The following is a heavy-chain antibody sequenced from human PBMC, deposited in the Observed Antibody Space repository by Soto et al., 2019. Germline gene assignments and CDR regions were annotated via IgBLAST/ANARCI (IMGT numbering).Heavy chain of an antibody. Sequence: QVQLVQSGAEVKKPGSSVKVSCKASGGTFSSYAISWVRQAPGQGLEWMGGIIPIFGTANYAQKFQGRVTITAEESTSTAYMELSSLRSEDTAVYYCARLGYCSSTSCYESWFDPWGQGTLVTVSS. CDR3: ARLGYCSSTSCYESWFDP. CDR1: GGTFSSYA. V-gene: IGHV1-69*01. D-gene: IGHD2-2*01. CDR2: IIPIFGTA. J-gene: IGHJ5*02.